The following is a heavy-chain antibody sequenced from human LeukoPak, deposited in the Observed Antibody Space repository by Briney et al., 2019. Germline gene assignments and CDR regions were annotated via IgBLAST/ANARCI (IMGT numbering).Heavy chain of an antibody. CDR2: ISSGSSYI. CDR3: ASIYGDHAVDF. V-gene: IGHV3-21*01. D-gene: IGHD4-17*01. J-gene: IGHJ4*02. Sequence: GGSLRLSCAASGFTFSTYSMNWVRQAPGKGLEWVSSISSGSSYISYADSVKGRFTVSRGNAKNSLYLQMNSLRAEDTAVYYCASIYGDHAVDFWGQGILVTVSS. CDR1: GFTFSTYS.